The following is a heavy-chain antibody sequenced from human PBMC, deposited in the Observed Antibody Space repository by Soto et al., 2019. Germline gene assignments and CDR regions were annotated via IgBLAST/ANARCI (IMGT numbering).Heavy chain of an antibody. CDR3: ATSFDAAQAYYYYGMDV. CDR1: GGSFSGYY. Sequence: SETLSLTCAVYGGSFSGYYWSWIRQPPGKGLEWIGEINHSGSTNYNPSLKSRVTISVDTSKNRFSLKLSSVTAADTAVYYCATSFDAAQAYYYYGMDVWGQGTTVTVSS. CDR2: INHSGST. D-gene: IGHD6-6*01. J-gene: IGHJ6*02. V-gene: IGHV4-34*01.